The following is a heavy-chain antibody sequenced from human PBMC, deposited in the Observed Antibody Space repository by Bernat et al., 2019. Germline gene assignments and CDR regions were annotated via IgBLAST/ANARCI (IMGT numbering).Heavy chain of an antibody. CDR1: GGSISSYY. D-gene: IGHD3-3*01. Sequence: QVQLQESGPGLVKPSETLSLTCTVSGGSISSYYWSWIRQPPGKGLEWIGYIYYSGSTNYNPSLKSRVTISVDTSKNQFSLKLSSVTAADTAVYYCARGYDFWSGLGVIDYWGQGTLVTVSS. V-gene: IGHV4-59*08. CDR3: ARGYDFWSGLGVIDY. CDR2: IYYSGST. J-gene: IGHJ4*02.